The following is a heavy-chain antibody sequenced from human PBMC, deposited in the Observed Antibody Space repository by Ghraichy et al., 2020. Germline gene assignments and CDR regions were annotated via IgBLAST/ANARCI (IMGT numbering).Heavy chain of an antibody. J-gene: IGHJ5*02. Sequence: SETLSLTCTVSGGSISSYYWSWIRQPPGKGLEWIGYIYYSGSTNYNPSLKSRVTISVDTSKNQFSLKLSSVTAADTAVYYCARNPRLGTGGWFDPWGQGTLVTVSS. CDR2: IYYSGST. CDR1: GGSISSYY. CDR3: ARNPRLGTGGWFDP. D-gene: IGHD1-26*01. V-gene: IGHV4-59*01.